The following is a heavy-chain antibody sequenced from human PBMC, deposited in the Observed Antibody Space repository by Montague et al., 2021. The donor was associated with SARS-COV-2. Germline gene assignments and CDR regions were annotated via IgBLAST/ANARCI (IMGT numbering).Heavy chain of an antibody. CDR1: GGSISPYY. Sequence: SETLSLTCTVSGGSISPYYWSWIRQSPGKGLECIWYTSYSGSTDYNPSLKSRVAISIDTSKNQSSLKLSSVTAADTAVYYCSRWGEYYDSPYYYHAMDVWGQGTTVTVSS. V-gene: IGHV4-59*12. CDR2: TSYSGST. D-gene: IGHD3-3*01. J-gene: IGHJ6*02. CDR3: SRWGEYYDSPYYYHAMDV.